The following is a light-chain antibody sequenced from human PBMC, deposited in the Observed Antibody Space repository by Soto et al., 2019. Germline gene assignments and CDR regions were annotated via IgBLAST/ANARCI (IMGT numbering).Light chain of an antibody. V-gene: IGKV3-11*01. CDR1: QSFXTY. J-gene: IGKJ5*01. CDR3: QQRSNWPSRT. CDR2: AQS. Sequence: TQCASTLSVSPGERATLACRASQSFXTYLVWDEDKPGQGTRILISAQSSRASGIPARFIGSGSGKDFTLTISSLEPEDFAVYHCQQRSNWPSRTFGQGTRLEIK.